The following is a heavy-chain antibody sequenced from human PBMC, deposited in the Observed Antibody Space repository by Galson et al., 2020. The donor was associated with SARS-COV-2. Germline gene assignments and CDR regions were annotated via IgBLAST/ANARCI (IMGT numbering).Heavy chain of an antibody. CDR1: GYTFTKYY. CDR2: ISPNSGGT. J-gene: IGHJ5*02. CDR3: ARDKTGTADNYFDP. D-gene: IGHD1-1*01. V-gene: IGHV1-2*02. Sequence: ASVKVSCEASGYTFTKYYIQWVRQAPGQGLEWMGWISPNSGGTNFAQKFQGRVTLTRDTSTATAFMELSRLRFDDTAIYYCARDKTGTADNYFDPWGQGTLITVSS.